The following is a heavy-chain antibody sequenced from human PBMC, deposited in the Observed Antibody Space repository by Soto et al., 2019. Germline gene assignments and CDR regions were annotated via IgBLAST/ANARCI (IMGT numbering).Heavy chain of an antibody. CDR1: GGTFSTYA. V-gene: IGHV1-69*12. CDR3: ASGIQLWLRRINNGYSG. Sequence: QVQLVQSGAEVKKPESSVKVSCKAPGGTFSTYAISWVRQAPGQGLEWMGGIIPMFGTANYAQRFQDRVTITAEETTNTGYMELSSLRSEDTAVYFCASGIQLWLRRINNGYSGWGQGTLVTVSP. CDR2: IIPMFGTA. D-gene: IGHD5-18*01. J-gene: IGHJ4*02.